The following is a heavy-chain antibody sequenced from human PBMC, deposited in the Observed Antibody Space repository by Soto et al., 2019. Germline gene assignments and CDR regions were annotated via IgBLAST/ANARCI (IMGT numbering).Heavy chain of an antibody. CDR2: INHSGST. J-gene: IGHJ4*02. D-gene: IGHD3-10*01. CDR1: GGSFSGYY. V-gene: IGHV4-34*01. Sequence: SDTLSLTCAVYGGSFSGYYWSWIRQPPGKGLEWIGEINHSGSTNYNPSLKSRVTISVDTSKNQFSLKLSSVTAADTAVYYCARGRDYYGSGSYYLTFFDYWGQGTLVTVSS. CDR3: ARGRDYYGSGSYYLTFFDY.